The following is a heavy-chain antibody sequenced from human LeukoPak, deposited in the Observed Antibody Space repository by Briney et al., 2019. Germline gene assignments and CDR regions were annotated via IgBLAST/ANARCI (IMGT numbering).Heavy chain of an antibody. V-gene: IGHV4-34*01. Sequence: SETLSLTCAVYGGSFSGYYWSWIRQPPGKGLEWIGEINHSGSTNYNPSLKSRVTISVDTSKNQFSLKLSSVTAADTAVYYCAGLGLRGVIHYWGQGTLVTVSS. CDR3: AGLGLRGVIHY. CDR2: INHSGST. J-gene: IGHJ4*02. CDR1: GGSFSGYY. D-gene: IGHD3-10*01.